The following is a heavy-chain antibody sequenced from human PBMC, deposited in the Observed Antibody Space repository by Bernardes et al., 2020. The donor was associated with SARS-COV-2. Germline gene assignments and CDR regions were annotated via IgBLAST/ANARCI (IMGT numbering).Heavy chain of an antibody. V-gene: IGHV3-33*01. D-gene: IGHD6-19*01. J-gene: IGHJ4*02. CDR1: GFTFSSYG. Sequence: GGSLRLSCAASGFTFSSYGMHWVRQAPGKGLEWVAVIWYDGSNKYYADSVKGRFTISRDNSKNTLYLQMNSLRAEDTAVYYCARGDSSGWGIDYWGQGTLVTVSS. CDR3: ARGDSSGWGIDY. CDR2: IWYDGSNK.